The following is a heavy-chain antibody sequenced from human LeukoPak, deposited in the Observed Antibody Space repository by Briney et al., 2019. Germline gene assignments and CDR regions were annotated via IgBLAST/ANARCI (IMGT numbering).Heavy chain of an antibody. CDR1: GFTFSGYE. CDR2: SSRSGTII. J-gene: IGHJ4*02. CDR3: ARERDDYYFDY. V-gene: IGHV3-48*03. Sequence: PGGSLRLDCAASGFTFSGYEMNWVRQAPGKGLEWVSYSSRSGTIISYADSVRGRLTISRDNAKNSLYLQMNSLRAEDTAVYYCARERDDYYFDYWGQGTLVTVSS. D-gene: IGHD3-3*01.